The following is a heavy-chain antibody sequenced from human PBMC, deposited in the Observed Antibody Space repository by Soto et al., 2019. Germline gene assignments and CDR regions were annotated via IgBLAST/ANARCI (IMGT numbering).Heavy chain of an antibody. CDR1: GFTVSSNY. D-gene: IGHD6-13*01. J-gene: IGHJ4*02. Sequence: GGSLRLSCAASGFTVSSNYMSWVRQAPGKGLEWVSVIYSGGSTYYADSVKGRFTISRDNTKNTLYLQMNSLRAEDTAVYYCARGRAAAGHGCDYWGQGTLVTVSS. CDR2: IYSGGST. V-gene: IGHV3-53*01. CDR3: ARGRAAAGHGCDY.